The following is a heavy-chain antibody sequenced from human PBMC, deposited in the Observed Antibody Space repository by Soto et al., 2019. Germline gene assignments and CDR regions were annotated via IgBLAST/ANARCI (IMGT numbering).Heavy chain of an antibody. CDR1: GFTFRGYG. D-gene: IGHD2-15*01. CDR2: IRSSSSNI. V-gene: IGHV3-48*02. Sequence: EVQLVESGGGLVQPGGSLRLSFVASGFTFRGYGMNWVRQASGKGLGWVSYIRSSSSNIQYAGSVKGRFTIARENAKNTLHLQINRLRDEDTAVYYCARDCSLGSRYCRWFDPWGQGTLVTVSS. J-gene: IGHJ5*02. CDR3: ARDCSLGSRYCRWFDP.